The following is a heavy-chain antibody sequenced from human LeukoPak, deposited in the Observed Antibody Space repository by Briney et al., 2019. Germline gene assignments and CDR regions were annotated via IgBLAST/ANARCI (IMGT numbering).Heavy chain of an antibody. CDR3: ARGDTAMPYSHY. D-gene: IGHD5-18*01. Sequence: SETLSLTCTVSGGSISSYYWSWIRQPPGKGLGWIGYIYYSGSTNYNPSLKSRVTISVDTSKNQFSLKLSSVTAADTAVYYCARGDTAMPYSHYWGQGTLVTVSS. V-gene: IGHV4-59*08. J-gene: IGHJ4*02. CDR1: GGSISSYY. CDR2: IYYSGST.